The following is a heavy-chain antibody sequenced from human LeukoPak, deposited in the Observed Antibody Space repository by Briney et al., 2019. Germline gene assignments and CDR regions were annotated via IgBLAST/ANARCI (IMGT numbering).Heavy chain of an antibody. CDR2: IIPIFGTA. Sequence: ASVKVSCKASGGTFSSYAISWVRQAPGQGLEWMGGIIPIFGTANYAQKFQGRVTITTDESTSTAYMEPSSLRSEDTAVHYCARDRPTSGEQDAFDIWGQGTMVTVSS. D-gene: IGHD1/OR15-1a*01. CDR1: GGTFSSYA. V-gene: IGHV1-69*05. CDR3: ARDRPTSGEQDAFDI. J-gene: IGHJ3*02.